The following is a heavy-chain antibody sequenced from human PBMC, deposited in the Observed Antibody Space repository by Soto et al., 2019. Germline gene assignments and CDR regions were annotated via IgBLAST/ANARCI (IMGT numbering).Heavy chain of an antibody. CDR3: ARGGSGYCGGGSCLVIYGMEV. Sequence: PSETLSLTCTVSGGSISRGGYYWSWMRQHPGKGLEWIGCIYSSGSTYYSPSLKSRVTISVDTCKDQFSLKLSSVTAAATAVYYCARGGSGYCGGGSCLVIYGMEVWGQGTTVNASS. CDR1: GGSISRGGYY. D-gene: IGHD2-15*01. J-gene: IGHJ6*01. CDR2: IYSSGST. V-gene: IGHV4-31*03.